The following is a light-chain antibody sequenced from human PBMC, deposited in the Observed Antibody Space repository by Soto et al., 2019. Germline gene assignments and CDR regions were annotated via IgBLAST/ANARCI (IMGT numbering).Light chain of an antibody. CDR2: GAS. Sequence: IVMKLSSVTLSVSPGERATLSCRASQSVSIDLAWYQQTPGQAPRLLIYGASNRATGIPDRFSGSGSGTDFTLTISRLEPEDFAVYYCQQYGSSGTFGQGTKVDIK. J-gene: IGKJ1*01. V-gene: IGKV3-20*01. CDR1: QSVSID. CDR3: QQYGSSGT.